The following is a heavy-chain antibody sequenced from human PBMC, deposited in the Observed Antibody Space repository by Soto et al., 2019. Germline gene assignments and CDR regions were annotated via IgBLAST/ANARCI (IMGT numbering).Heavy chain of an antibody. J-gene: IGHJ4*02. CDR1: GFTVSSNY. CDR2: IYSGGST. V-gene: IGHV3-66*01. Sequence: GGSLRLSCAASGFTVSSNYMSWVRQAPGKGLEWVSVIYSGGSTYYADSVKGRFTISRDNSKNTLYLQMNSLRAEDTAVYYCATFEYQLPNDYWGQGTPVTVSS. D-gene: IGHD2-2*01. CDR3: ATFEYQLPNDY.